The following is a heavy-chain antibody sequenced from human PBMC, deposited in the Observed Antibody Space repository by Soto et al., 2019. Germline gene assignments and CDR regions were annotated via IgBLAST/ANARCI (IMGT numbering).Heavy chain of an antibody. CDR1: GYTFTGYF. Sequence: GASVKVSCKASGYTFTGYFIHWVRQAPGEGLEWVGYINPNSGVTKYAPRFLGRVTITRDTSIRTAYMDLNNLRSDDTAVYFCARGAGTILAPLPWGPGTLVTVSS. V-gene: IGHV1-2*02. CDR2: INPNSGVT. CDR3: ARGAGTILAPLP. J-gene: IGHJ5*02. D-gene: IGHD2-2*01.